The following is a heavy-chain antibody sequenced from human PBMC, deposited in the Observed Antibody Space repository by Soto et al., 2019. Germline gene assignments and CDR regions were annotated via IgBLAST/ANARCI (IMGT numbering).Heavy chain of an antibody. CDR1: GFTFSNAW. D-gene: IGHD6-13*01. Sequence: GGSLRLSCAASGFTFSNAWMNWVRQAPGKGLEWVGRIKSKTDGGTTDYAAPVKGRFTISRDDSKNTLYLQMNSLKTEDTAVYYCTPSIAAARGAFDIWGQGTMVTVSS. CDR3: TPSIAAARGAFDI. CDR2: IKSKTDGGTT. J-gene: IGHJ3*02. V-gene: IGHV3-15*07.